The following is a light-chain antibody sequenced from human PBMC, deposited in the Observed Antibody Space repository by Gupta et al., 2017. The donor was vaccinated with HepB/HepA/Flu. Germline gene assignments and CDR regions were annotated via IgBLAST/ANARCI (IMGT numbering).Light chain of an antibody. V-gene: IGLV3-1*01. J-gene: IGLJ2*01. CDR2: QDS. CDR3: QAWDSSTVVV. CDR1: KLEDKY. Sequence: YELTQPLSVSVSPGQTATIPCSGDKLEDKYVCWYQQKPGQTPVLVIYQDSKRPSGIPERFSGSNSGNTATLTISATQAMDEADYYCQAWDSSTVVVFGGGTKLTVL.